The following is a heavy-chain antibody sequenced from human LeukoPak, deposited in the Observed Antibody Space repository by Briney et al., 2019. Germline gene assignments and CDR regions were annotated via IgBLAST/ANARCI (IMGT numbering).Heavy chain of an antibody. D-gene: IGHD2-2*01. Sequence: SETLSLTCTLSGDSISSSSFYWAWIRQPPGKGLECIGTICYSGITYYSSSLKSRVTISVDTSKNQFSLKLSSVTAADTAVYFCARSGPAAGRPDAFDIWGQGTMVTVSS. CDR3: ARSGPAAGRPDAFDI. CDR2: ICYSGIT. V-gene: IGHV4-39*07. J-gene: IGHJ3*02. CDR1: GDSISSSSFY.